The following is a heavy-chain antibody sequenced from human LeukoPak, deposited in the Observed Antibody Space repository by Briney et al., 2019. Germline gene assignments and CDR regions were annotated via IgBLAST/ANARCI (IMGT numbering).Heavy chain of an antibody. CDR2: IIPILGIA. J-gene: IGHJ4*02. V-gene: IGHV1-69*02. D-gene: IGHD4-17*01. CDR3: ASDYVKEIFGY. CDR1: GGTFSSYT. Sequence: ASVKVSCKASGGTFSSYTISWVRQAPGQGLEWMGRIIPILGIANYAQKFQGRVTITADKSTSTAYMELSSLRSEDTAVYYCASDYVKEIFGYWGQGTLVTVSS.